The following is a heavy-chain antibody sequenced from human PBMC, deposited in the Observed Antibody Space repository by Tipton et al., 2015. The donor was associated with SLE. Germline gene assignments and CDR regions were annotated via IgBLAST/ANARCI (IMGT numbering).Heavy chain of an antibody. CDR2: IYHSGST. CDR3: ARDQVGMGDFDS. Sequence: TLSLTCAVSGGSIRSSNWWSWVRQTPGKGLEWIGKIYHSGSTNYNPSLKSRVTISVDNFRNQFSLKLTSVTAADTAVYYCARDQVGMGDFDSWGPGTLVTVSS. D-gene: IGHD2-21*01. J-gene: IGHJ4*02. V-gene: IGHV4-4*02. CDR1: GGSIRSSNW.